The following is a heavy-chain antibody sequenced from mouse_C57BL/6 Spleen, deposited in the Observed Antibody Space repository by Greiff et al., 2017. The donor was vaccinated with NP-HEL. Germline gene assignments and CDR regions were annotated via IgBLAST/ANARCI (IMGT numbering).Heavy chain of an antibody. V-gene: IGHV1-26*01. D-gene: IGHD1-1*01. CDR1: GYTFTDYY. J-gene: IGHJ4*01. CDR2: INPNNGGT. Sequence: EVQLQQSGPELVKPGASVKISCKASGYTFTDYYMNWVKQSHGKSLEWIGDINPNNGGTSYNQKFKGKATLTVDKSSSTAYMELRSLTSEDSAVYYCARPVMYYYGSSYDYYAMDYWRQGTSVTVSS. CDR3: ARPVMYYYGSSYDYYAMDY.